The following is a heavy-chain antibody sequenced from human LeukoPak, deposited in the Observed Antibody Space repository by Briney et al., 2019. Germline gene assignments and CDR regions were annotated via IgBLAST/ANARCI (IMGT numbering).Heavy chain of an antibody. CDR2: INPNSGDP. V-gene: IGHV1-2*06. J-gene: IGHJ6*03. CDR1: GYTFTDSY. Sequence: ASVKVSCKTSGYTFTDSYIHWVRQAPGQGLEWMGRINPNSGDPNYPQKFQGRVTMTRDTSISTAYMEMSSLTSDDTAVYYYARSARHCNNGVCFTDYYIDLWGKGTTVIVSS. CDR3: ARSARHCNNGVCFTDYYIDL. D-gene: IGHD2-8*01.